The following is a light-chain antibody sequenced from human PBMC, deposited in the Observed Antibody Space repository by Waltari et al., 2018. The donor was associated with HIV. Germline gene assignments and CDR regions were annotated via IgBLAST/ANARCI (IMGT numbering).Light chain of an antibody. CDR1: TSDVGGYHS. CDR2: DVS. J-gene: IGLJ2*01. Sequence: QSALTQPASVSGSPGQSITISCTGTTSDVGGYHSVSWYQQHPAKAPKLVILDVSNRPSGVSNRFSGSKSGNTASLTISGLQAEDEAFYYCSSYTSSDTVVFGGGTKVTVL. V-gene: IGLV2-14*03. CDR3: SSYTSSDTVV.